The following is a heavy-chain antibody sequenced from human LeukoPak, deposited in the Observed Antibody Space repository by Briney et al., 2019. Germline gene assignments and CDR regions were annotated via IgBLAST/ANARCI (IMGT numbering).Heavy chain of an antibody. D-gene: IGHD6-13*01. V-gene: IGHV4-34*01. Sequence: PSETLSLTCAVYGGSFSGYYWSWIRQPPGKGLEWIGEINHSGSTNYNPSLKSRVTISVDTSKNQFSLKLSSVTAADTAVYYCARQQLQRGHNWFDPWGQGTLVTVS. CDR2: INHSGST. CDR1: GGSFSGYY. CDR3: ARQQLQRGHNWFDP. J-gene: IGHJ5*02.